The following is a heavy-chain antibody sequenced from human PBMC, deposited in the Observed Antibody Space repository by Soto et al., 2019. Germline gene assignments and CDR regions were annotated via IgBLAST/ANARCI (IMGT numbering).Heavy chain of an antibody. CDR1: GFTFSSYS. J-gene: IGHJ5*02. CDR3: AREAAAGTFWFDP. V-gene: IGHV3-21*01. Sequence: VQLVESGGGLVKPGGSLRLSCAASGFTFSSYSMNWVRQAPGKGLEWVSSISSSSSYIYYADSVKGRFTISRDNAKNSLYLQMNSLRAEDTAVYYCAREAAAGTFWFDPWGQGTLVTVSS. CDR2: ISSSSSYI. D-gene: IGHD6-13*01.